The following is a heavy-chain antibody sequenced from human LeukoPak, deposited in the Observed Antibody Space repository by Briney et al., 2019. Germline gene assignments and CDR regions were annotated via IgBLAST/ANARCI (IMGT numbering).Heavy chain of an antibody. V-gene: IGHV3-30*03. CDR2: ISYDGSTK. CDR1: GFTFSSYG. CDR3: ASYDSSGYDFDY. Sequence: GRSLRLSCAASGFTFSSYGMHWVRQAPGKGLEWVAVISYDGSTKYYADSVKGRFTISRDNSKNTLYLQMNSLRAEDTAVYYCASYDSSGYDFDYWGQGTLATVSS. D-gene: IGHD3-22*01. J-gene: IGHJ4*02.